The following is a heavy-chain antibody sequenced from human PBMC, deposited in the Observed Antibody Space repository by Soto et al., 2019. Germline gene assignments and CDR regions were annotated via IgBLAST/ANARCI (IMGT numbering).Heavy chain of an antibody. CDR2: INPKSGGT. J-gene: IGHJ6*02. CDR3: ARGDTAMVTGDYYGMDV. V-gene: IGHV1-2*04. D-gene: IGHD5-18*01. Sequence: VKFSCNASGYSFTDYHIHWVRQAPGQWLEWLGRINPKSGGTSTAQKFQGWVTMTRDRSISTVYMELTRLRSDDTAVYYCARGDTAMVTGDYYGMDVWGQGTTVTVSS. CDR1: GYSFTDYH.